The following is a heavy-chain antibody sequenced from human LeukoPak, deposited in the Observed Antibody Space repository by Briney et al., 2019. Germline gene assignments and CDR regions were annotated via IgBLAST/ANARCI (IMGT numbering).Heavy chain of an antibody. CDR2: IRYDGSNK. J-gene: IGHJ6*03. CDR1: GFTFSSYG. D-gene: IGHD1-26*01. CDR3: AKTSEDSGSYYYYMDV. V-gene: IGHV3-30*02. Sequence: GGSLRLSCAASGFTFSSYGMHWVRQAPGKGLEWVAFIRYDGSNKYYADSVKGRFTISRDNSKNTLYLQMNSLRAEDTAVFYCAKTSEDSGSYYYYMDVWGKGTTVTVSS.